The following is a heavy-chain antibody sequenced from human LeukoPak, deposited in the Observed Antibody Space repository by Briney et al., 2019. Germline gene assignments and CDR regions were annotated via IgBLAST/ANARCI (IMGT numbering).Heavy chain of an antibody. D-gene: IGHD2-21*02. V-gene: IGHV3-23*01. CDR2: ISGSGGST. Sequence: GGSLRLSCAASGFTFSSYAMSWVRQAPGKGLEWVSAISGSGGSTYYADSVKGRFTISRDNSKNTLYLQMNSLRAEDTAVYYCAKTYCGGDCYLAPDDAFDIWGQGTMVTVSS. CDR3: AKTYCGGDCYLAPDDAFDI. CDR1: GFTFSSYA. J-gene: IGHJ3*02.